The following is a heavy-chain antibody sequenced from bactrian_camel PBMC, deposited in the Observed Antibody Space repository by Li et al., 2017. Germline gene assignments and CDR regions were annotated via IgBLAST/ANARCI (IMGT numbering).Heavy chain of an antibody. CDR3: AALAWGFNY. J-gene: IGHJ4*01. CDR2: LYPGDPNT. V-gene: IGHV3S1*01. Sequence: HVQLVESGGGSVQAGGSLRLSCEQSGYTASAYCMAWFRQAPGKEREGVASLYPGDPNTFYADSVKGRFTISRDNGKNTAYLQLNNLQSEDTAQYYCAALAWGFNYWGQGTQVTVS. CDR1: GYTASAYC. D-gene: IGHD1*01.